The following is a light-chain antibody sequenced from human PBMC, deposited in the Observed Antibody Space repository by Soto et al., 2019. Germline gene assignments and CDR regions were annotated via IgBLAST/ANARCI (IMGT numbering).Light chain of an antibody. CDR1: QDISNY. Sequence: DSQMTQSPSSLSASVGDRVTITCQASQDISNYLNWYQQKPGKAPKLLIYDASNLETGVPSRFSGSGSGTDFTFTISSLQPEDIATYYCQQYDNLPSVGQGTKVDIK. CDR3: QQYDNLPS. V-gene: IGKV1-33*01. J-gene: IGKJ2*01. CDR2: DAS.